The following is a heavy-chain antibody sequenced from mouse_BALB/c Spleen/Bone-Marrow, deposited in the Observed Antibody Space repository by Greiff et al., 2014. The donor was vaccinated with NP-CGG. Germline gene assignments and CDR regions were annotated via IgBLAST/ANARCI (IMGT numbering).Heavy chain of an antibody. J-gene: IGHJ4*01. CDR1: GYTFSSYW. CDR2: INPNTDYT. D-gene: IGHD4-1*01. Sequence: QVQLKEFGAELAKPGASVKMSCKASGYTFSSYWMHWVKQRPGQGLEWIGYINPNTDYTEYNQKFKDKATSTADKSSSTAYMQLSSLTSEDSAVYYCARKGLGLAMDYWGQGTSVTVSS. V-gene: IGHV1-7*01. CDR3: ARKGLGLAMDY.